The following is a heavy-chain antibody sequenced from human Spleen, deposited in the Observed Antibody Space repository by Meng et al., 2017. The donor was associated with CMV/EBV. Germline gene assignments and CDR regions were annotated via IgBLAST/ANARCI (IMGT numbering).Heavy chain of an antibody. Sequence: GGSLRLSCAASGFTFSSYALSWVRQAPGKGLEWVAVFSGNGASTDYADSVKGRFTISRDNSKKMLYLQMNSLRAEDTAVYFCARVHTFGLGAFDIWGQGTMVTVSS. V-gene: IGHV3-23*01. J-gene: IGHJ3*02. CDR3: ARVHTFGLGAFDI. D-gene: IGHD2/OR15-2a*01. CDR1: GFTFSSYA. CDR2: FSGNGAST.